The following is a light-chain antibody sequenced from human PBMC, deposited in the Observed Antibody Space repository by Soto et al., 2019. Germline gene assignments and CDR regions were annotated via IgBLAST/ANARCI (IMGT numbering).Light chain of an antibody. V-gene: IGLV2-14*01. Sequence: QSVLTQPASVSGSPGQSITISCAGTSSDVGNYKYVSWYQQHPGKAPKLMIYEVSNRPSGVSNRFSGSKSGNTASLTISGLHAEDETDYSCFSYTSSGTYVFGTGTKVTVL. J-gene: IGLJ1*01. CDR1: SSDVGNYKY. CDR2: EVS. CDR3: FSYTSSGTYV.